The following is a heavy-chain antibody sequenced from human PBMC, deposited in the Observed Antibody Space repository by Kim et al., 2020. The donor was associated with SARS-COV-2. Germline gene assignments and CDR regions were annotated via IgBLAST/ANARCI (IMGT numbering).Heavy chain of an antibody. CDR1: GGSFSGYY. CDR3: ARMVGGSYYYYYGMDV. CDR2: INHSGST. Sequence: SETLSLTCAVYGGSFSGYYWSWIRQPPGKGLEWIGEINHSGSTNYNPSLKSRVTISVDTSKNQFSLKLSSVTAADTAVYYCARMVGGSYYYYYGMDVWGPGTTGTASS. D-gene: IGHD1-26*01. J-gene: IGHJ6*02. V-gene: IGHV4-34*01.